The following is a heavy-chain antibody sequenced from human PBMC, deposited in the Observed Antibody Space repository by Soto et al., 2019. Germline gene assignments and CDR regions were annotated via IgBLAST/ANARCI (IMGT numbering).Heavy chain of an antibody. V-gene: IGHV4-59*01. D-gene: IGHD2-21*02. Sequence: SETLSLTCTISGGSISGFYWGWIRQPPGKGLEWIGNIYYSGSANYDPSLRSRVTISLNTSKNQFSLNLNSVTAADTAIYYCARWTYCGGDCYWLDXWGQGTLVTVSS. J-gene: IGHJ4*02. CDR2: IYYSGSA. CDR1: GGSISGFY. CDR3: ARWTYCGGDCYWLDX.